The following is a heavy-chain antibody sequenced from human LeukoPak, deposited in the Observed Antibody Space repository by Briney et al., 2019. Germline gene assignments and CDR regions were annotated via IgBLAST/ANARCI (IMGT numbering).Heavy chain of an antibody. CDR1: GGSISSGDYY. J-gene: IGHJ2*01. CDR2: IYYSGST. Sequence: PSETLSLTCTVSGGSISSGDYYWSWIRQPPGKGLEWIGYIYYSGSTYYNPSLKSRITISVDTSKNQFSLELSSVTAADTAVYYCARSPSTEVFWYFDLWGRGTLVTVSS. D-gene: IGHD2-21*02. CDR3: ARSPSTEVFWYFDL. V-gene: IGHV4-30-4*01.